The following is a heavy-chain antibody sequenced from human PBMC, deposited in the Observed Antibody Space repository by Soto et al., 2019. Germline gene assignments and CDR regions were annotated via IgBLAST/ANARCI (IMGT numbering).Heavy chain of an antibody. Sequence: SETLSLTCVVSGGSISSSNWWSWVRQPPGKGLEWIGAIYHSGTTNYSPSLKSRVIISADMSKNHFSLTLTSVTAADTAVYYCVFPATADFDYWSQGTLVTVSS. CDR2: IYHSGTT. CDR3: VFPATADFDY. D-gene: IGHD6-13*01. J-gene: IGHJ4*02. V-gene: IGHV4-4*02. CDR1: GGSISSSNW.